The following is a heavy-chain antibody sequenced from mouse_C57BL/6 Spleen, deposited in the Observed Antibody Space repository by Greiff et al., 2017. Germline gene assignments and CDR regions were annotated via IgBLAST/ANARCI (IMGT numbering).Heavy chain of an antibody. V-gene: IGHV1-42*01. CDR1: GYSFTGYY. J-gene: IGHJ2*01. CDR3: AREAGY. Sequence: VQLQQSGPELVKPGASVKISCKASGYSFTGYYMNWVKQSPEKSLEWIGEINPSTGGTTYNQKFKAKATLTVDKSSSTAYMQLKSLTSGDSAVYYCAREAGYWGQGTTLTVSS. CDR2: INPSTGGT.